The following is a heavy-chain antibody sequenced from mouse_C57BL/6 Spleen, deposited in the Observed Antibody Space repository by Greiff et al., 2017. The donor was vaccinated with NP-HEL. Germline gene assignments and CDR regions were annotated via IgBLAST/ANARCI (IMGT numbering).Heavy chain of an antibody. CDR3: ARTLPRKDFDY. D-gene: IGHD2-10*02. CDR1: GYSFTGYF. J-gene: IGHJ2*01. CDR2: INPYNGDT. Sequence: EVQLKESGPELVKPGDSVKISCKASGYSFTGYFMNWVMQSHGKSLEWIGRINPYNGDTFYNQKFKGKATLTVDKSSSTAHMELRSLTSEDSAVYYCARTLPRKDFDYWGQGTTLTVSS. V-gene: IGHV1-20*01.